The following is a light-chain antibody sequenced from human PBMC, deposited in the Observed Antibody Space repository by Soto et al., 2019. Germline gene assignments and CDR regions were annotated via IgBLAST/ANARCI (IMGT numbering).Light chain of an antibody. CDR2: DVS. CDR3: SSYTTSRTLV. Sequence: QSVLTQPASVSGSPGQSITISCTATSSDIGDFTYVSWYQQHTAKAPKLMIFDVSHRPSGVSNRFSGSKSGDAASLTISGLLPEDEADYYCSSYTTSRTLVFGGGTKLTVL. J-gene: IGLJ2*01. CDR1: SSDIGDFTY. V-gene: IGLV2-14*03.